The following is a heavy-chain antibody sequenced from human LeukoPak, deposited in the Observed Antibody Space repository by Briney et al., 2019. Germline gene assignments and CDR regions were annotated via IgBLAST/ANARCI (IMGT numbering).Heavy chain of an antibody. D-gene: IGHD4-17*01. J-gene: IGHJ2*01. CDR2: VHPSGST. CDR3: ARHVSVTPWFFDL. Sequence: SETLSRTCTFSGGSMSGQFWSWFRQPPGKGLEWIGYVHPSGSTNYNPSLKSRVTISIDTSKNQFSLNLSSVTAADTALYYCARHVSVTPWFFDLWGRGTLVTVSS. V-gene: IGHV4-59*08. CDR1: GGSMSGQF.